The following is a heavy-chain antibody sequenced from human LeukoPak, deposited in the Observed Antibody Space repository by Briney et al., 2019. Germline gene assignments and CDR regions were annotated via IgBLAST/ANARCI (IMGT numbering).Heavy chain of an antibody. J-gene: IGHJ3*02. CDR2: TYYRSQWSN. V-gene: IGHV6-1*01. CDR3: ARGSPGAARAFDI. CDR1: GDSISSNTAS. D-gene: IGHD6-6*01. Sequence: SQTLSLTCAISGDSISSNTASWNWIRQSPSRGLEWLGRTYYRSQWSNAYAVSEISRITINPDTSKNQFSLQLNSVTPADTAVYYCARGSPGAARAFDIWGQGTVVTVSS.